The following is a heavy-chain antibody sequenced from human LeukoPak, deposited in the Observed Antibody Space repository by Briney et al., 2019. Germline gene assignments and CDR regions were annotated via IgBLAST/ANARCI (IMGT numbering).Heavy chain of an antibody. CDR3: ARHPARGLYYYYMDV. Sequence: PSEPLSLTCTVSGSSISSSSYYWGWIRQPPGKGLEWIGCIYYSGSTYYNPSLKSRVTISEDTPKNQFSLKLTSVTAADTAGYYCARHPARGLYYYYMDVWGKGTTVTVSS. CDR1: GSSISSSSYY. V-gene: IGHV4-39*01. D-gene: IGHD3-10*01. CDR2: IYYSGST. J-gene: IGHJ6*03.